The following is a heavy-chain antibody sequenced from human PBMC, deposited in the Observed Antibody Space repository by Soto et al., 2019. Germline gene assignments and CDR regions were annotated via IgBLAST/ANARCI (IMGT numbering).Heavy chain of an antibody. CDR2: FSLSGTT. CDR1: GASITGSSY. CDR3: ARGMTPPGAPAWYYFDS. Sequence: QVQLQESGPGLMKPSETLSLTCTVSGASITGSSYWSWIRQPAGEGLEWIGRFSLSGTTSYNPSLRSRVTMSADVSKNQFSLRLTSVTAADTALYYCARGMTPPGAPAWYYFDSWGQGTLVTVSS. V-gene: IGHV4-4*07. J-gene: IGHJ4*02. D-gene: IGHD2-8*02.